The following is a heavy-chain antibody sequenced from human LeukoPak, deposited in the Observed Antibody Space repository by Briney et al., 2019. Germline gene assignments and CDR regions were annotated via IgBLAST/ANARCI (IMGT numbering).Heavy chain of an antibody. D-gene: IGHD5-12*01. CDR1: GFSFSSYW. Sequence: GGSLRLSCAASGFSFSSYWMNWVRQAPGKGLEWVANIKRDGSEKYYVDSVKGRFTISRDNAKNSLYLQMNSLRAEDTAVYYCARGGYERSLANWGQGTLVTVSS. J-gene: IGHJ4*02. CDR2: IKRDGSEK. CDR3: ARGGYERSLAN. V-gene: IGHV3-7*04.